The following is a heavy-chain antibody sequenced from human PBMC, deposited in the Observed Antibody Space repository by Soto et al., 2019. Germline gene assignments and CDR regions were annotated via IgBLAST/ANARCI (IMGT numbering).Heavy chain of an antibody. CDR3: ARDVIAAAGTAG. J-gene: IGHJ4*02. Sequence: QVQLVQSGAEVKKPGSSVKVSCKASGGTFSSYAISWVRQAPGQGLEWMGGIIPIFGTANYAQKFQGRVTIPAEDSTNTAYRELSSMRSEDAAVYYCARDVIAAAGTAGWGQGTLVTVSS. D-gene: IGHD6-13*01. CDR2: IIPIFGTA. V-gene: IGHV1-69*12. CDR1: GGTFSSYA.